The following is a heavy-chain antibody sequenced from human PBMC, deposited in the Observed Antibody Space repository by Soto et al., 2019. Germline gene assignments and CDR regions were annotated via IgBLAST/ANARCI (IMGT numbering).Heavy chain of an antibody. CDR3: ARGHLPGGNTFYYDY. CDR1: GGSFSGNY. J-gene: IGHJ4*02. D-gene: IGHD2-15*01. CDR2: ISHSGST. Sequence: QVQLQQWGAGLLKPSETLSLTYTVYGGSFSGNYWSWIRQPPGMGLEWIGEISHSGSTNYNPSLKSRVTISVDTSKNQFSLKLSSVTAADTAMYYCARGHLPGGNTFYYDYWGQGTLVTVSS. V-gene: IGHV4-34*01.